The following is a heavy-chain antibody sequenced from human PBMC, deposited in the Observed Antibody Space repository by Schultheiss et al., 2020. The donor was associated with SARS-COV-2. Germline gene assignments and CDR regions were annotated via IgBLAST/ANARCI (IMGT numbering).Heavy chain of an antibody. CDR2: INHSGST. D-gene: IGHD2-2*01. V-gene: IGHV4-39*07. CDR1: GGSISSSSYY. CDR3: ARRPVPTAPQEYWFDP. J-gene: IGHJ5*02. Sequence: SETLSLTCTVSGGSISSSSYYWGWIRQPPGKGLEWIVEINHSGSTNYNPSLKSRVTISVDTSKNQFSLQLNSVTAADTAVYYCARRPVPTAPQEYWFDPWGQGILVTVSS.